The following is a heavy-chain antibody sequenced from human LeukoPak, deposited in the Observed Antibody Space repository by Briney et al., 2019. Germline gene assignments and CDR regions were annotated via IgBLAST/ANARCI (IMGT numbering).Heavy chain of an antibody. D-gene: IGHD5-18*01. CDR2: NNHSGST. CDR1: GGSFSGYY. CDR3: ARRTAMVTKGRYFDL. Sequence: PSETLSLTCAVYGGSFSGYYWSWIRQPPGKGLEWIGENNHSGSTNYNPSLKSRVTISVDTSKNQFSLKLSSVTAADTAVYYCARRTAMVTKGRYFDLWGRGTLVTVSS. V-gene: IGHV4-34*01. J-gene: IGHJ2*01.